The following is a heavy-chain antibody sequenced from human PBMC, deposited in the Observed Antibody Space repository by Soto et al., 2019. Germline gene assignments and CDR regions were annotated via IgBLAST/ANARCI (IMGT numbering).Heavy chain of an antibody. V-gene: IGHV3-30-3*01. CDR1: GFTFSSYA. CDR2: ISYDGSNK. CDR3: ARVPGYCSSTSCYGNYYYGMDG. Sequence: GGSLRLSCAASGFTFSSYAMHWVRQAPGKGLEWVAVISYDGSNKYYADSVKGRFTISRDNSKNTLYLQMNSLRAEDTAVYYCARVPGYCSSTSCYGNYYYGMDGWGQGTKVTVSS. D-gene: IGHD2-2*03. J-gene: IGHJ6*02.